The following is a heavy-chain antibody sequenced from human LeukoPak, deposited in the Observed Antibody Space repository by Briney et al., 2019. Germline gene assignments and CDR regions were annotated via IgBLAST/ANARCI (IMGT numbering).Heavy chain of an antibody. V-gene: IGHV1-18*01. CDR2: ISAYNGNT. Sequence: ASVKVSCKASGYTFTSYGISWVRQAPGQGLEWMGWISAYNGNTNYAQKLQGRVTMTTDTSTSTAYMELRSLRSDDTAVYYCANTFYGDYWFDPWGQGTLVTVSS. J-gene: IGHJ5*02. D-gene: IGHD4-17*01. CDR3: ANTFYGDYWFDP. CDR1: GYTFTSYG.